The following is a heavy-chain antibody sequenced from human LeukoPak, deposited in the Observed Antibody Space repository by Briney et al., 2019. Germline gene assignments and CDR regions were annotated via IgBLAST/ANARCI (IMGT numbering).Heavy chain of an antibody. CDR2: ISGLGDST. D-gene: IGHD5-24*01. V-gene: IGHV3-23*01. Sequence: GGSLTLSCAASGFTFSVSAMSWVRQAPGKGLDWVSTISGLGDSTDYADSVKGRFSISRDNSKNTLYLQMNSLRAEDTAIYYCAKVSDAYNYGSWGQGALVTVSS. J-gene: IGHJ5*02. CDR1: GFTFSVSA. CDR3: AKVSDAYNYGS.